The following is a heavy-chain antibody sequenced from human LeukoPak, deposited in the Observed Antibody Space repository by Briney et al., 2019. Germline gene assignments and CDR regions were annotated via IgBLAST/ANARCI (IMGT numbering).Heavy chain of an antibody. CDR2: IRYDGSNK. D-gene: IGHD1-26*01. J-gene: IGHJ5*02. V-gene: IGHV3-30*02. Sequence: HPGGSLRLSCAASGFTFSSYGMHWVRQAPGKGLEWAAFIRYDGSNKYYADSVKGRFTISRDNSKNILYLEMNSLRVDDTAVYYCAKDTAPLGATKEFDRWGQGTLVTVSS. CDR1: GFTFSSYG. CDR3: AKDTAPLGATKEFDR.